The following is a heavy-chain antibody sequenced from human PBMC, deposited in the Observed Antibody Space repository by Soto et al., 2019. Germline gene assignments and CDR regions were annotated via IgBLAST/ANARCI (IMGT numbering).Heavy chain of an antibody. Sequence: QVQLQESGPGLVKPSETLSLTCTVSVGSITSYYWNWIRQPPGKGLEWIGYIYSSGSTNYNPSLRGRVSMSLDTSKNQVSLNVTSVTAADTAVYYCAATPRYWGQGRLVTVSS. J-gene: IGHJ4*02. D-gene: IGHD2-15*01. CDR3: AATPRY. CDR1: VGSITSYY. CDR2: IYSSGST. V-gene: IGHV4-59*01.